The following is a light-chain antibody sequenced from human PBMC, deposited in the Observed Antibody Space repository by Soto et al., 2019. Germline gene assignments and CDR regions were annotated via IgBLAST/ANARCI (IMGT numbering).Light chain of an antibody. CDR3: QSYDSSLIGWV. CDR2: GNS. CDR1: SSNIGAGYN. J-gene: IGLJ3*02. Sequence: QSVLTQPPSVSGAPGQRVTISCTWSSSNIGAGYNVHWYQQLPGTAPKLLIYGNSNRPSGVPDRFSGSKSGTSASLAITGLQAEDEADYYCQSYDSSLIGWVFGGGTKLTVL. V-gene: IGLV1-40*01.